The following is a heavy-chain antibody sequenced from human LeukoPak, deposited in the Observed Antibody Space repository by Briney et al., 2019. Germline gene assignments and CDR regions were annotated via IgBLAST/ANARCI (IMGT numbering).Heavy chain of an antibody. V-gene: IGHV4-39*07. CDR3: ARDIPLLGPRPVTLVWYSSGWTGWFDP. CDR2: IYYSGST. Sequence: SETLSLTCTVSGGSISSSSYYWGWIRQPPGKGLEWIGSIYYSGSTYYNPSLKSRVTISVDTSKNQFSLKLSSVTAADTAVYYCARDIPLLGPRPVTLVWYSSGWTGWFDPWGQGTLVTVSS. D-gene: IGHD6-19*01. J-gene: IGHJ5*02. CDR1: GGSISSSSYY.